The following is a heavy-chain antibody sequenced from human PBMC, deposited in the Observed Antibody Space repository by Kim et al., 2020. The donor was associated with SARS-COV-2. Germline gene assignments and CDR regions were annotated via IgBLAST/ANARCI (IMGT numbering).Heavy chain of an antibody. J-gene: IGHJ6*02. CDR2: IYYSGST. V-gene: IGHV4-39*02. CDR1: GGSISSSSYY. D-gene: IGHD6-13*01. Sequence: SETLSLTCTVSGGSISSSSYYWGWIRQPPGKGLEWIGSIYYSGSTYYNPSLKSRVTISVDTSKNQFSLKLSSVTAADTAVYYCAGEDSSSLRMYYYYGMDVWGQGTTVTVSS. CDR3: AGEDSSSLRMYYYYGMDV.